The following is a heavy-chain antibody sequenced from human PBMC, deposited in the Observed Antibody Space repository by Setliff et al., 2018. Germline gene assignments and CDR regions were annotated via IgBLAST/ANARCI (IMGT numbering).Heavy chain of an antibody. V-gene: IGHV1-18*01. CDR2: ISGYTGNT. Sequence: VSCKASGYTFANYGVTWVRQAPGQGLEWMGWISGYTGNTNYAQKLQGRVSMTTDTSTNTAYMELSNLRYDDTAIYYCSRLVRYCSTTTCQRASGAEVWGQGTLVTVSS. D-gene: IGHD2-8*01. CDR1: GYTFANYG. J-gene: IGHJ4*02. CDR3: SRLVRYCSTTTCQRASGAEV.